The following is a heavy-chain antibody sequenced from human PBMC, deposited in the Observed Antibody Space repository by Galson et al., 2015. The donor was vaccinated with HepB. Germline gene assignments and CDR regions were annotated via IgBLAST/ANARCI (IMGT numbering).Heavy chain of an antibody. CDR2: IIPILGIA. Sequence: SVKVSCKASGGTFSSYAISWVRQAPGQGLEWMGRIIPILGIANYAQKFQGRVTITADKSTSTAYMELSSLRSEDTAVYYCAARGSITVRGVDDYWGQGTLVTVSS. D-gene: IGHD6-6*01. CDR3: AARGSITVRGVDDY. V-gene: IGHV1-69*04. CDR1: GGTFSSYA. J-gene: IGHJ4*02.